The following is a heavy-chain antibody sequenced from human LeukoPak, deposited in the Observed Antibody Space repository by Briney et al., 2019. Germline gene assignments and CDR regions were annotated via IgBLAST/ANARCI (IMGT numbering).Heavy chain of an antibody. D-gene: IGHD6-19*01. V-gene: IGHV3-23*01. CDR1: GFTFSSSA. CDR3: AKPHSGWYYFDY. Sequence: GGSLRLSCAASGFTFSSSAMSWVRQAPGKGLEWVSAISGGGGTTFYADSVKSRFTISRDNSKNTLYLQMNSLRAEDSAVYYCAKPHSGWYYFDYWGQGTLVTVSS. CDR2: ISGGGGTT. J-gene: IGHJ4*02.